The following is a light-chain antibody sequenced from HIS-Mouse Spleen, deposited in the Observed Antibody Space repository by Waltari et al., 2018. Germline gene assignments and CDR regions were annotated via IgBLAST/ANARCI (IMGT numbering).Light chain of an antibody. CDR2: AAS. V-gene: IGKV1-39*01. CDR3: QQSYSTPFT. J-gene: IGKJ3*01. CDR1: QSISSY. Sequence: DIQITQSPSSLSASVGDRVTITCLASQSISSYLNWYQQKPGKAPKLLIYAASSLQSGVPSRFSGSGSGTDFTLTISSLQPEDFATYYCQQSYSTPFTFGPGTKVDIK.